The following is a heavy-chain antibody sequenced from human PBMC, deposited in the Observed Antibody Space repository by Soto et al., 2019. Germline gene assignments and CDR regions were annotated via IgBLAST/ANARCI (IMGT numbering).Heavy chain of an antibody. CDR2: IIVGTGNT. J-gene: IGHJ2*01. D-gene: IGHD5-12*01. CDR1: GFNFATSA. Sequence: GASVKVSCKASGFNFATSAVQWVRQARGQGLEWIGWIIVGTGNTNHAQKFRERFTVTRDVSTRTAYLEVRRLISDDTAVYYCASVGSGLWG. CDR3: ASVGSGL. V-gene: IGHV1-58*01.